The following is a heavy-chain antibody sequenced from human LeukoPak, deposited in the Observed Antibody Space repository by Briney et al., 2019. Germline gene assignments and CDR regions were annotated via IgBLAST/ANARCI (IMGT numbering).Heavy chain of an antibody. J-gene: IGHJ6*02. CDR2: ISYVGDDQ. Sequence: GSLRLSCAASGFTFSSYGIHWVRQAPGKGLEWVAVISYVGDDQFYAESVKGRFTISRDNSKKTVFLQMNSLRGEDTAVYYCAKDRSSGPHYYYGMDVWDQGTTVTVSS. V-gene: IGHV3-30*18. CDR3: AKDRSSGPHYYYGMDV. D-gene: IGHD6-25*01. CDR1: GFTFSSYG.